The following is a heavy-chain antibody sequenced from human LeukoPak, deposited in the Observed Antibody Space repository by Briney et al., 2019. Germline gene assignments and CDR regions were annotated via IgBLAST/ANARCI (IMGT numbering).Heavy chain of an antibody. D-gene: IGHD1-14*01. V-gene: IGHV3-74*01. CDR2: IYTDGSST. CDR1: GFAFSNYW. CDR3: ARGASNRFDY. J-gene: IGHJ4*02. Sequence: GSLRLSCAASGFAFSNYWMHWVRQAPGKGLVRVSRIYTDGSSTNYADSVKGRFTISRDNAKNTLFLQMNSLRAEDTAVYYCARGASNRFDYWGQGTLVTVSS.